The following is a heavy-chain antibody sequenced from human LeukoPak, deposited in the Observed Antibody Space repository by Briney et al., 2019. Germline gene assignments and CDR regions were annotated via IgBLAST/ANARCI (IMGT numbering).Heavy chain of an antibody. Sequence: ASVKVSCKPSGGTFSSYAISWVRQAPGQGLEWMGWISAYNGNTNYAQKLQGRVTMTTDTSTSTAYMELRSLRSDDTAVYYCARMEEQPVLWGQGTLVTVSS. CDR2: ISAYNGNT. D-gene: IGHD1-14*01. CDR3: ARMEEQPVL. J-gene: IGHJ4*02. V-gene: IGHV1-18*01. CDR1: GGTFSSYA.